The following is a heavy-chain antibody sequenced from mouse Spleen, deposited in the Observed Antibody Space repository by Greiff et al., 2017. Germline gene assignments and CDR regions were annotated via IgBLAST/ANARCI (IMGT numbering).Heavy chain of an antibody. D-gene: IGHD1-1*01. J-gene: IGHJ2*01. CDR3: ARSPITTVVATGFDY. CDR1: GYTFTSYT. V-gene: IGHV1-4*01. CDR2: INPSSGYT. Sequence: QVQLQQSGAELARPGASVKMSCKASGYTFTSYTMHWVKQRPGQGLEWIGYINPSSGYTKYNQKFKDKATLTADKSSSTAYMQLSSLTSEDSAVYYCARSPITTVVATGFDYWGQGTTLTVSS.